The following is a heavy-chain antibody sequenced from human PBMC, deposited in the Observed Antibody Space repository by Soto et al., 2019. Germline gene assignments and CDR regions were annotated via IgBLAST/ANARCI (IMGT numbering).Heavy chain of an antibody. J-gene: IGHJ6*02. V-gene: IGHV4-39*01. D-gene: IGHD6-25*01. Sequence: PSETLSLTCTVSGGSISSSSYYWGWIRQPPGKGLEWIGSIYYSGSTYYNPSLKSRVTISVDTSKNQFSLKLSSVTAADTAVYYCARSGYYYYGMDVWGQGTTVTVSS. CDR2: IYYSGST. CDR1: GGSISSSSYY. CDR3: ARSGYYYYGMDV.